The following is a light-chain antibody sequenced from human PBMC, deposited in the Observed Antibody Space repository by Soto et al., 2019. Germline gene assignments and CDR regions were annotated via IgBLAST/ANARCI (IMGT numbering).Light chain of an antibody. J-gene: IGLJ1*01. CDR1: NIGSKS. CDR2: YDS. V-gene: IGLV3-21*04. CDR3: QVWDSSSDSLYV. Sequence: SYELSQPPSVSVAPGKTARITCGGNNIGSKSVHWYQQKPGQAPVLVISYDSDRPSGIPERFSGSNSGNTATLTISRVEAGDEADYYCQVWDSSSDSLYVFGTGTKLTVL.